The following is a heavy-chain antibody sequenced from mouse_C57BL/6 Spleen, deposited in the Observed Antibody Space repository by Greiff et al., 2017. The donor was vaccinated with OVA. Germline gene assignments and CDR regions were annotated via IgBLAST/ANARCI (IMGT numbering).Heavy chain of an antibody. J-gene: IGHJ4*01. Sequence: VNLVESGPGLVQPSQSLSITCTVSGFSLTSYGVHWVRQSPGKGLEWLGVIWSGGSTDYNAAFISRLSISKDNSKSQVFFKMNSLQADDTAIYYCARKGGYEYYAMDYWGQGTSVTVSS. V-gene: IGHV2-2*01. CDR2: IWSGGST. CDR3: ARKGGYEYYAMDY. D-gene: IGHD2-2*01. CDR1: GFSLTSYG.